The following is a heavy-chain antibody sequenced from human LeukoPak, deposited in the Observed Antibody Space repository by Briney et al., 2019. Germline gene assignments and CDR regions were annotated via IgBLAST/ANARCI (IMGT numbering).Heavy chain of an antibody. CDR1: GFTFTSHS. CDR2: ITGSGSI. J-gene: IGHJ4*02. Sequence: GGSWRLSCAASGFTFTSHSLDWIRQAPGKGLEWVSSITGSGSIQYADSVKGRFTISRDNAKNSLYLQMDGLRAEDTAVYYCVRDVIHSYFDIWGQGVLVTVSS. V-gene: IGHV3-69-1*02. D-gene: IGHD2-21*01. CDR3: VRDVIHSYFDI.